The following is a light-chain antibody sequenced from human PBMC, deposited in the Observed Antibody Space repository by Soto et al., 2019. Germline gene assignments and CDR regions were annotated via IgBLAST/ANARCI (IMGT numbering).Light chain of an antibody. CDR3: KSYNSSVSALXV. J-gene: IGLJ1*01. Sequence: SAVSQPPTVSRAPGPTGTISSTGSSSNIVAGYDVHWYQQLPGTAPKLLIHGNNNRPSGVPDRFSGSKSGTSASLAITGLQAEDEADYYCKSYNSSVSALXVFRTGTKATFL. CDR1: SSNIVAGYD. V-gene: IGLV1-40*02. CDR2: GNN.